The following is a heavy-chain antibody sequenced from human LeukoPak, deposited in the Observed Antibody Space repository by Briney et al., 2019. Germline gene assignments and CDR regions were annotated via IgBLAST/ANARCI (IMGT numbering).Heavy chain of an antibody. V-gene: IGHV4-34*01. CDR3: ARDAPYDSSGYYYYYYMDV. CDR1: GGSFSGYY. D-gene: IGHD3-22*01. CDR2: INHSGST. J-gene: IGHJ6*03. Sequence: SETLSLTCAVYGGSFSGYYWSWIRQPPGKGLEWIGEINHSGSTNYNPSLKSRVTISVDTSKNQFSLKLSSVTAADTAVYYCARDAPYDSSGYYYYYYMDVWGKGTTVTVSS.